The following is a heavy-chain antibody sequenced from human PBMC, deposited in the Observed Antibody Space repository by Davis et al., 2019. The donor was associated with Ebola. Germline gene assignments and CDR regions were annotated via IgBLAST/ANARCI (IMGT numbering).Heavy chain of an antibody. CDR1: GDSVSSAG. Sequence: PSETLSLTCAISGDSVSSAGWNWIRQSPSRGLEWLGRTYYNSKWYNDYAVSGKSRITINPDTSKNQFSLQLNSVTPEDTAVYYCTRGWLRGWFDPWGQGTLVTVSS. CDR2: TYYNSKWYN. D-gene: IGHD5-12*01. CDR3: TRGWLRGWFDP. J-gene: IGHJ5*02. V-gene: IGHV6-1*01.